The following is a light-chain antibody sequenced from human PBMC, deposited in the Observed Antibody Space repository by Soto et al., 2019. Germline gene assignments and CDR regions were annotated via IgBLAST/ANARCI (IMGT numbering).Light chain of an antibody. V-gene: IGLV1-40*01. J-gene: IGLJ2*01. CDR2: GNS. CDR1: RSNIGAGYD. Sequence: QAVVTQPPSVSGAPGQRVTISCTGSRSNIGAGYDVHWYQQLPGTAPKLLIYGNSNRPSGVPDRFSGSKSGTSASLAITGLRAEDEADYYCQSYDSSLSGYVVFGGGTKLTVL. CDR3: QSYDSSLSGYVV.